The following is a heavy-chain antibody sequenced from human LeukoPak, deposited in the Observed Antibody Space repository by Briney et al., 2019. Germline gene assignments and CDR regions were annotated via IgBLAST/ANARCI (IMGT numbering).Heavy chain of an antibody. CDR1: GGSISSYY. CDR3: AREKYSSSSALDYLDY. D-gene: IGHD6-6*01. J-gene: IGHJ4*02. CDR2: IYYSGST. V-gene: IGHV4-59*13. Sequence: SETLSLTCTVSGGSISSYYWSWIRQPPGKGLEWIGYIYYSGSTNYNPSLKSRVTISVDTSKNQFSLKLSSVTAADTAVYYCAREKYSSSSALDYLDYWGQGTLVTVSS.